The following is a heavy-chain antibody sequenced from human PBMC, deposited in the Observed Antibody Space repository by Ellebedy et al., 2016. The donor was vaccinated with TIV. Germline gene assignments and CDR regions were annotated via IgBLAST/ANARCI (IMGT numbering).Heavy chain of an antibody. V-gene: IGHV4-59*01. Sequence: MPSETLSLTCSLSNGSISNFYWSWIRQPPGKGLEWIGFISYTGSTKYNPSLESRVTISVDASKNQVSLKLQSVIAADTAVYYCARDIGLALRAMDVWGQGTSVAVSS. CDR2: ISYTGST. D-gene: IGHD6-19*01. J-gene: IGHJ6*02. CDR3: ARDIGLALRAMDV. CDR1: NGSISNFY.